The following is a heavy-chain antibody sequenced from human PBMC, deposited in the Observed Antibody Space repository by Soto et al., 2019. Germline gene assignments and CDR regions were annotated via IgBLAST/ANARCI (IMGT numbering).Heavy chain of an antibody. Sequence: PGESLKISCKGSGYRLSIDWVGWVRQMPGRGLEWMGIIYPLDSDIRYSPSFEGHVIISADKSADTAYLQWNSLQASDSSTYFCARLRGPRATGYRYFDLWGRGTLVTVSS. CDR3: ARLRGPRATGYRYFDL. CDR1: GYRLSIDW. D-gene: IGHD3-9*01. V-gene: IGHV5-51*01. CDR2: IYPLDSDI. J-gene: IGHJ2*01.